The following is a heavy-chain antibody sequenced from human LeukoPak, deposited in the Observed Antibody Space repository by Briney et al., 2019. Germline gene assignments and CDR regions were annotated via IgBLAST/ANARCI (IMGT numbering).Heavy chain of an antibody. CDR3: ATGLGHYYDY. CDR1: GISFNNYW. J-gene: IGHJ4*02. V-gene: IGHV3-74*01. CDR2: VNSDGSST. Sequence: GGSLRLSCAASGISFNNYWMHWVRQAPGKGLVWVSRVNSDGSSTVYADSVKGRFTISRDNARTTVYLHMSSLRLDDTATYYCATGLGHYYDYWGQGSLVTVSS. D-gene: IGHD3-22*01.